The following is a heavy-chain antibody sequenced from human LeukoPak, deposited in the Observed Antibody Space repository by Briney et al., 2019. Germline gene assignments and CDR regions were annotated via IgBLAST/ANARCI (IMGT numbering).Heavy chain of an antibody. Sequence: SETLSLTCTVSGGSISSSNYYWGWIRQSPGKGLEWIGTFYYGGSTYYNSSLKSRVTISVDTSKNQFSLKLSSVTAADTAVYYCARGPQGVTRPEYWGQGTLVTVSS. CDR3: ARGPQGVTRPEY. J-gene: IGHJ4*02. D-gene: IGHD4-17*01. V-gene: IGHV4-39*01. CDR2: FYYGGST. CDR1: GGSISSSNYY.